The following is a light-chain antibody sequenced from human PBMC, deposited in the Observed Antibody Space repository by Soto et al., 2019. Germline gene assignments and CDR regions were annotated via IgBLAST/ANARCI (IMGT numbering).Light chain of an antibody. Sequence: EIVLTQSPDTLSLSPGERVTLSCWASQSVSRSYLAWYQQKPGQAPRLLIYGASSRATGIPDRFIGSGSGTDFTLTITRLEPEDFAVYYCQQYGSSPRTFGQGTKLEIK. CDR1: QSVSRSY. CDR2: GAS. CDR3: QQYGSSPRT. J-gene: IGKJ1*01. V-gene: IGKV3-20*01.